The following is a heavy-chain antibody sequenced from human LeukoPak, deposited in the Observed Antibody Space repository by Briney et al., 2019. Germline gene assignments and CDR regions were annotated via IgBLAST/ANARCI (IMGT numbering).Heavy chain of an antibody. CDR3: AKSISYGDSTFDY. CDR2: IYSGGST. CDR1: GFTVSSNY. J-gene: IGHJ4*02. V-gene: IGHV3-53*01. Sequence: GGSLRLSCAASGFTVSSNYMSWVRQAPGKGLEWVSVIYSGGSTYYADSVKGRFTISRDNSKNTLYLQMNSLRAEDTAVYYCAKSISYGDSTFDYWGQGTLVTVSS. D-gene: IGHD4-17*01.